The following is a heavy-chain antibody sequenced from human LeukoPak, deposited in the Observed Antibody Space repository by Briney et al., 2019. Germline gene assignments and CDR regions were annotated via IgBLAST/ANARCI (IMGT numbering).Heavy chain of an antibody. Sequence: SETPSLTCTVSGASISSYYWSWIRQPPGKGLEWIGFIYYSGSTNYNPSLKSRVTMSLDTSKNQFSLKLTSVIAADTAVYYCARGYDFWSGQNWFDPWGQGTLVTVSS. CDR3: ARGYDFWSGQNWFDP. D-gene: IGHD3-3*01. CDR2: IYYSGST. J-gene: IGHJ5*02. CDR1: GASISSYY. V-gene: IGHV4-59*01.